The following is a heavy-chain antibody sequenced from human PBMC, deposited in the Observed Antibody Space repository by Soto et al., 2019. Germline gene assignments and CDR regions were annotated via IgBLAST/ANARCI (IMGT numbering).Heavy chain of an antibody. CDR2: VYYRGRS. J-gene: IGHJ4*02. CDR3: VSQRTTVPTQAYFDY. CDR1: GGSVTNSSYY. V-gene: IGHV4-39*01. Sequence: SETLSLTCTVSGGSVTNSSYYWGWIRQSPGKGLEWIGSVYYRGRSYSKSSAKSRVTISVDTSKNRFSLSLNSVTASDTAVYFCVSQRTTVPTQAYFDYWGPGALVTVSS. D-gene: IGHD4-17*01.